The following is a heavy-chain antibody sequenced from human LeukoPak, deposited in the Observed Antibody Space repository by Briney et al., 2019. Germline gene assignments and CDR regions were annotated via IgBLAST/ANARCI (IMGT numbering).Heavy chain of an antibody. Sequence: GGSLRLSCAASGFTFSSYAMSWVRQAPGKGLEWVSVISGSGGSTYYADSVKGRFTISRDNSKNTLYLQMNSLRAEDTAVYYCARDLLTGTQTWTLIPGYWGQGTLVTVSS. CDR1: GFTFSSYA. CDR3: ARDLLTGTQTWTLIPGY. D-gene: IGHD1-20*01. V-gene: IGHV3-23*01. J-gene: IGHJ4*02. CDR2: ISGSGGST.